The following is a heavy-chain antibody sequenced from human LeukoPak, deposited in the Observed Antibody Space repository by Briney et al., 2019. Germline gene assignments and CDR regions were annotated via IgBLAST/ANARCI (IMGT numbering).Heavy chain of an antibody. V-gene: IGHV4-59*01. Sequence: SETLSLTCTVSGGSISSYYWSWIRQPPGKGLEWIGYIYYSGSTNYTPSLKSRVTISVDTSKNQFSLKLSSVTAADTAVYYCARAGYSYGIDYWGQGTLVTVSS. D-gene: IGHD5-18*01. CDR3: ARAGYSYGIDY. CDR1: GGSISSYY. CDR2: IYYSGST. J-gene: IGHJ4*02.